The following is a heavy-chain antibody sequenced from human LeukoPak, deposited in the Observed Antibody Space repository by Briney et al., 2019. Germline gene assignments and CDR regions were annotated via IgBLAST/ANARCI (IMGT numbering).Heavy chain of an antibody. CDR2: IGAYNGNT. CDR1: GYTFTSYG. Sequence: AASVKVSCKDSGYTFTSYGISWVRQAPGQGLEWMGWIGAYNGNTNYAQKLQGRVTMTTDTSTSTAYMELRSLRSDDTAVYYCARGGGSYYPRYFDYWGQGTLVTVSS. V-gene: IGHV1-18*01. J-gene: IGHJ4*02. D-gene: IGHD1-26*01. CDR3: ARGGGSYYPRYFDY.